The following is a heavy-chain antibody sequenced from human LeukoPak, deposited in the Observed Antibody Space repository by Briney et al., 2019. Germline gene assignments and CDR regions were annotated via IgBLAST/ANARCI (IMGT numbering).Heavy chain of an antibody. D-gene: IGHD3-10*01. CDR1: GFTFSSYA. J-gene: IGHJ1*01. Sequence: GGSLRLSCAASGFTFSSYAMHWVRQAPGKGLEWVAVISYDGSNKYYADSVKGRFTISRDNSKNTLYLQMNSLRAEDTAVYYCARDNSQGLWHDWGQGPLVPVSS. V-gene: IGHV3-30-3*01. CDR2: ISYDGSNK. CDR3: ARDNSQGLWHD.